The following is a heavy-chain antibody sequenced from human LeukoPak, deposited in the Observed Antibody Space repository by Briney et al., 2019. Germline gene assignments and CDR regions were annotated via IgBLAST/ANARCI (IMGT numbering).Heavy chain of an antibody. CDR2: ISYDGSNK. D-gene: IGHD2-21*02. Sequence: SGGSLRLSCAASGFTFSSYGMHWVRQAPGKGLEWVAVISYDGSNKYYADSVKGRFTISRDNSKNTLYLQMNSLRAEDTAVYYCARNLKAYCGGDCYSFDYWGQGTLVTVSS. CDR1: GFTFSSYG. V-gene: IGHV3-30*03. CDR3: ARNLKAYCGGDCYSFDY. J-gene: IGHJ4*02.